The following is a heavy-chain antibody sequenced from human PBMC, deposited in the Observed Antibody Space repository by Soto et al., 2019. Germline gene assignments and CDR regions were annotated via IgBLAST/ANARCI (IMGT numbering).Heavy chain of an antibody. CDR2: ISGGGETI. CDR3: ARESPSSQWLLTRYFDY. D-gene: IGHD6-19*01. V-gene: IGHV3-48*02. J-gene: IGHJ4*02. CDR1: RFIFSDYS. Sequence: EVQLVESGGDLVQPGGSLRLSCAASRFIFSDYSINWVRQAPGKGLEWVSYISGGGETIYYADSVRGRFTISRDNAKNSLFLQMNSLRDEDTAVYYCARESPSSQWLLTRYFDYWGQGTLVTVSS.